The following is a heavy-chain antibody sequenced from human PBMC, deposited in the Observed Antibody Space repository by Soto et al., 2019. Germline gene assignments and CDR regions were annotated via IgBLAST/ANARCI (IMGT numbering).Heavy chain of an antibody. J-gene: IGHJ6*02. CDR1: GFTFDDYA. Sequence: GGSLRLSCAASGFTFDDYAMHWVRQAPGKGLEWVSGISWNSGGIGYADSVKGRFTISRDNAKNSLYLQMNSLRAEDTAVYYCAREPHLWFGELYYYYRGMDVWGQGTTVTGSS. CDR2: ISWNSGGI. D-gene: IGHD3-10*01. V-gene: IGHV3-9*01. CDR3: AREPHLWFGELYYYYRGMDV.